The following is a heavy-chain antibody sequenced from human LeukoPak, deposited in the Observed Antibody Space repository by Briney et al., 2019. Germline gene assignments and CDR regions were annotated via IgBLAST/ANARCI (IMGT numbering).Heavy chain of an antibody. Sequence: QPGGSLRLSCAASGFTFSSYGMHWVRQAPGKGLEWVAVISYDGSNKYYADSVKGRFTISRDNSKNTLYLQMNSLRAEDTAVYYCAKGEYYYDTSYPDYWGQGTLVTVSS. D-gene: IGHD3-22*01. CDR1: GFTFSSYG. V-gene: IGHV3-30*18. CDR3: AKGEYYYDTSYPDY. CDR2: ISYDGSNK. J-gene: IGHJ4*02.